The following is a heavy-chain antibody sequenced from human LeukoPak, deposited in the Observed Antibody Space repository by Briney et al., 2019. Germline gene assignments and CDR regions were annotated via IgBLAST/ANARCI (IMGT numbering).Heavy chain of an antibody. V-gene: IGHV3-30*04. J-gene: IGHJ4*02. Sequence: PGGSLRLSCAASGFTFSSYAMHWVRQAPGKGLGWVAVISYDGSNKYYADSVKGRFTISRDNSKNTLYLQMNSLRAEDTAVYYCARGAFGSSWYGACDYWGQGTLVTVSS. CDR2: ISYDGSNK. CDR3: ARGAFGSSWYGACDY. D-gene: IGHD6-13*01. CDR1: GFTFSSYA.